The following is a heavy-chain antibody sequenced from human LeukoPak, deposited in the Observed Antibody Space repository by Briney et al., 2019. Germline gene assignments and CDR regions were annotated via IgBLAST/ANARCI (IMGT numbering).Heavy chain of an antibody. J-gene: IGHJ4*02. CDR1: GYTFTSYG. CDR3: ARVVSSGSYYGY. D-gene: IGHD1-26*01. Sequence: ASVKVSCKASGYTFTSYGINWVRQATGQGLEWMGWMNPNSGNTGYAQKFQGRVTMTRNTSISTAYMELSSLRSEDTAVYYCARVVSSGSYYGYWGQGTLVTVSS. V-gene: IGHV1-8*01. CDR2: MNPNSGNT.